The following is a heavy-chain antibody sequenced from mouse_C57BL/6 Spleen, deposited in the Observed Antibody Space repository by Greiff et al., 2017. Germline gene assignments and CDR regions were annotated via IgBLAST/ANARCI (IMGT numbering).Heavy chain of an antibody. J-gene: IGHJ1*03. D-gene: IGHD1-1*01. Sequence: QVQLKESGPGLVQPSQSLSITCTVSGFSLTSYGVHWVRQSPGKGLEWLGVIWSGGSTDYNAAFISRLSISKDNSKSQVFFKMNRRQADDTAIYYCARAHYGSSYGRWYFDVWGTGTTVTVSS. CDR2: IWSGGST. CDR1: GFSLTSYG. V-gene: IGHV2-2*01. CDR3: ARAHYGSSYGRWYFDV.